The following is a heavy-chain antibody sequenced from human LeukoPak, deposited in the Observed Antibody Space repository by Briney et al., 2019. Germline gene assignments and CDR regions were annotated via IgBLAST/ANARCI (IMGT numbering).Heavy chain of an antibody. CDR2: INPSGGST. J-gene: IGHJ4*02. CDR3: ARYLLPYDFWSGYPIDFDY. V-gene: IGHV1-46*01. D-gene: IGHD3-3*01. Sequence: ASVKVSCKASGYTFTSYYMHWVRQAPGQGLEWMGIINPSGGSTSYAQKFQGRVTMTRDMSTSTVYMELRSLRSDDTAVYYCARYLLPYDFWSGYPIDFDYWGQGTLVTVSS. CDR1: GYTFTSYY.